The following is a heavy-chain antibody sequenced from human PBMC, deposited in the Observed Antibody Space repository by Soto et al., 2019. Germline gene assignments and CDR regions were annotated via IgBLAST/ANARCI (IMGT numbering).Heavy chain of an antibody. CDR3: ARASGCSGDSCAFDP. V-gene: IGHV4-39*07. D-gene: IGHD2-15*01. Sequence: PSETLFLTCTVSGGSVSSNSYSWGWIRQSPGKGLEWIGTIYSSENTYYNPSLLSRVTISVDTSKNQFSLKLSSVTAADTAVYYCARASGCSGDSCAFDPWRQGTLVIVSS. J-gene: IGHJ5*02. CDR2: IYSSENT. CDR1: GGSVSSNSYS.